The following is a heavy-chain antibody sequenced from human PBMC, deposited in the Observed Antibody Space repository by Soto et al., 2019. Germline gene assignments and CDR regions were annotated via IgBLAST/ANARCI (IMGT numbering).Heavy chain of an antibody. J-gene: IGHJ6*02. Sequence: SETLSLTCAVYGGSFSSYYWGWIRQPPGKGLEWIGSIYYSGSTYYNPSLKSRVTISVDTSKDQFSLKLSSVTAADTAVYYCACIFSGGYGYGFYYYGMDVWGQGTTVTVSS. D-gene: IGHD5-18*01. CDR3: ACIFSGGYGYGFYYYGMDV. CDR2: IYYSGST. V-gene: IGHV4-39*01. CDR1: GGSFSSYY.